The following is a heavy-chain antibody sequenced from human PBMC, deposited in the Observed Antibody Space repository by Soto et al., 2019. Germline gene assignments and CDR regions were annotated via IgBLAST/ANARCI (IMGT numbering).Heavy chain of an antibody. CDR1: GFTFSSYG. CDR2: IWYDGSNK. J-gene: IGHJ4*02. Sequence: QVQLVESGGGVVQPGRSLRLSCAASGFTFSSYGMHWVRQAPGKGLEWVAVIWYDGSNKYYADSVKGRFTISRDNSKNTLYLQVNSLRAEDTAVYYCARDGMVRGGNDYWGQGTLVTVSS. CDR3: ARDGMVRGGNDY. V-gene: IGHV3-33*01. D-gene: IGHD3-10*01.